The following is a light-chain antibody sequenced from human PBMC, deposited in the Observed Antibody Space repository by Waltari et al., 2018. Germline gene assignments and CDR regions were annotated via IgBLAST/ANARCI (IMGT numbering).Light chain of an antibody. V-gene: IGKV1-8*01. J-gene: IGKJ3*01. CDR3: QQYYSYPFT. CDR2: AAS. CDR1: QGISSY. Sequence: IRITQSPSSLSASTGDRVTITCRASQGISSYLAWYQQKPGKAPKLLIYAASTLQSGVPSRFSGSGSGTDFTLTISCLQSEDFATYYCQQYYSYPFTFGPGTKVDIK.